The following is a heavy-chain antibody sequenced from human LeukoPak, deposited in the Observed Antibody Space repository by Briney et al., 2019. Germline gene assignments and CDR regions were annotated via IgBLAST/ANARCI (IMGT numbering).Heavy chain of an antibody. CDR3: ARLSSTSSGYYYYYYMDV. V-gene: IGHV3-48*01. D-gene: IGHD2-2*01. CDR1: GFTFSSYS. Sequence: GGSLRLSCAASGFTFSSYSMNWVRQAPGKGLEWVSCISSSSSTIYYADSVKGRFTISRDNAKNSLYLQMNSLRAEDTAVYYCARLSSTSSGYYYYYYMDVWGKGTTVTVSS. CDR2: ISSSSSTI. J-gene: IGHJ6*03.